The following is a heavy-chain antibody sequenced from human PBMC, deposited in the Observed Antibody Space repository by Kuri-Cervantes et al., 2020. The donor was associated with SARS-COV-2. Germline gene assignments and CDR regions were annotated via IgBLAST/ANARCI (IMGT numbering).Heavy chain of an antibody. CDR3: ARDRGDDYGDPDYYFDY. Sequence: GGSLRLSCAASGFTFSSYAMHWVRQAPGKGLEWVAVISYDGSNKYYADSVKGRFTISRDNSKNTLYLQMNSLRAEDTAVYYCARDRGDDYGDPDYYFDYWGQGTLVTVSS. V-gene: IGHV3-30-3*01. CDR1: GFTFSSYA. J-gene: IGHJ4*02. D-gene: IGHD4-17*01. CDR2: ISYDGSNK.